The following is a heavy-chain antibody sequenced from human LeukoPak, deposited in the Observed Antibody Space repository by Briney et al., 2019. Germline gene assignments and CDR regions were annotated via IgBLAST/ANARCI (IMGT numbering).Heavy chain of an antibody. CDR2: INHSGST. CDR3: ARPPDLAAPGY. D-gene: IGHD2-15*01. Sequence: PSETLSLTCAVYGGSFSGYYWSWIRQPPGKGLEWIGEINHSGSTNYNPSLKSRVTISVDTSKNQFSLKLSSVTAADTAVYYCARPPDLAAPGYWGQGTLVTVSS. V-gene: IGHV4-34*01. J-gene: IGHJ4*02. CDR1: GGSFSGYY.